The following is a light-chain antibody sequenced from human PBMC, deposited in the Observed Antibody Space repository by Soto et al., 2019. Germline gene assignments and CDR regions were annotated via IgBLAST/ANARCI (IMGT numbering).Light chain of an antibody. Sequence: QSALTQPACVSGSPGQSITISYTGTSSDVGGYNYVSWYQQHPGKAPKLMIYEVSNRPSGVSNRFSGSKSGNTASLTISGLQAEDEADYYCSSYTSSSTRVFGGGTKLTV. V-gene: IGLV2-14*01. J-gene: IGLJ2*01. CDR2: EVS. CDR1: SSDVGGYNY. CDR3: SSYTSSSTRV.